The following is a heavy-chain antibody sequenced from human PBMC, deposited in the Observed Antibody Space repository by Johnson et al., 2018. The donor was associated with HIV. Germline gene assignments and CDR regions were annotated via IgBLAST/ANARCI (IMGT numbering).Heavy chain of an antibody. CDR2: ISFDGRIK. CDR3: ARPSEPNYGGNSGMWWNAFDI. D-gene: IGHD4-23*01. J-gene: IGHJ3*02. CDR1: GFTFSSYA. Sequence: QEQLVESGGGVAQPGRSLRLSCVASGFTFSSYALHWVRQAPGKGLEWVAVISFDGRIKYYADSVKGRFTISRDNSKNTLYLQINSLRPEDTALYYCARPSEPNYGGNSGMWWNAFDIGGQGTKVTVSS. V-gene: IGHV3-30*04.